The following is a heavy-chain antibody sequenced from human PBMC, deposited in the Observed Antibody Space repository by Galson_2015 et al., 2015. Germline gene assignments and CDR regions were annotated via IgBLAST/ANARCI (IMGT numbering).Heavy chain of an antibody. CDR2: ITNSGDST. CDR1: GFSFSGYA. J-gene: IGHJ4*02. CDR3: ARVGVAGFYDY. V-gene: IGHV3-64*02. Sequence: SLRLSCAASGFSFSGYAMHWVRQAPGKGLDYVSAITNSGDSTYYADSVKGRFTISRDNSKNMLYLQMGSLRGEDMAVYYCARVGVAGFYDYWGQGTLVTVSS. D-gene: IGHD6-19*01.